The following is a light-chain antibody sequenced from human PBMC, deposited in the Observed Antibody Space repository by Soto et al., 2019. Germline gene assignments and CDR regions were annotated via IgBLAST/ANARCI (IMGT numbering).Light chain of an antibody. V-gene: IGKV1D-12*01. J-gene: IGKJ5*01. CDR3: QQDDTFPIT. CDR2: AAS. Sequence: DIQMTQSPSSVSASVGDRVTITCQASQGISRSLAWYQHKPGQAPKLLIYAASSLQSGVPCRFSGSGFGTDFTLTISSLQPEDSAIYYCQQDDTFPITFGQGTRLEIK. CDR1: QGISRS.